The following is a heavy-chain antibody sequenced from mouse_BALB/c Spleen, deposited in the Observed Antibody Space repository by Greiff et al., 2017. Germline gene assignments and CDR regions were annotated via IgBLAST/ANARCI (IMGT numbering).Heavy chain of an antibody. Sequence: QVQLQQSGAELVKPGASVKLSCKASGYTFTSYDINWVRQRPEQGLEWIGWIFPGDGSTKYNEKFKSKATLTVDKSSSTAYMQLSSLTSEDSAVYYCARSDLDAMDYWGQGTSVTVSS. CDR1: GYTFTSYD. CDR2: IFPGDGST. D-gene: IGHD2-10*02. CDR3: ARSDLDAMDY. V-gene: IGHV1-85*01. J-gene: IGHJ4*01.